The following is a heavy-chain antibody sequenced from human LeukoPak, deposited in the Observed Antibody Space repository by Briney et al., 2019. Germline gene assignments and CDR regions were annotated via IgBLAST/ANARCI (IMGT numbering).Heavy chain of an antibody. Sequence: PGGSLRLSCAASGFTFSNYCMGWVRHAPGKGLEWVANIKRDGSGKDYVDSVKGRFTISRDNAKNSLFLQMNSLRAEDMALYYCESLGGRRAGCDY. CDR3: ESLGGRRAGCDY. CDR2: IKRDGSGK. D-gene: IGHD6-19*01. J-gene: IGHJ4*01. CDR1: GFTFSNYC. V-gene: IGHV3-7*03.